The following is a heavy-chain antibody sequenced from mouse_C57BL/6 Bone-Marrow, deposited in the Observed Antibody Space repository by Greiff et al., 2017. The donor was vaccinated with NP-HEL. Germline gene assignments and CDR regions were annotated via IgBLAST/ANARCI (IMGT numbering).Heavy chain of an antibody. CDR1: GYTFTDYY. J-gene: IGHJ2*01. CDR2: INPYNGGT. Sequence: VHVKQSGPVLVKPGASVKMSCKASGYTFTDYYMNWVKQSHGKSLEWIGVINPYNGGTSYNQKFKGKATLTVDKSSSTAYMELNSLTSEDSAVYYCARWDYGSSYEDYWGQGTTLTVSS. CDR3: ARWDYGSSYEDY. V-gene: IGHV1-19*01. D-gene: IGHD1-1*01.